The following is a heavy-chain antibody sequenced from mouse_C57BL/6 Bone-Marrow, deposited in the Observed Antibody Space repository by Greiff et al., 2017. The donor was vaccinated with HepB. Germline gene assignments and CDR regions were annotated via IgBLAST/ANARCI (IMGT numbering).Heavy chain of an antibody. J-gene: IGHJ2*01. Sequence: QVQLQQPGAELVKPGASVKLSCKASGYTFTSYWMHWVKQRPGQGLEWIGMIHPNSGSTNYNEKFKSNATLTVDKSSSTAYMQLSSLTSEDSAVYYCAELGPYFDYWGQGTTLTVSS. CDR2: IHPNSGST. V-gene: IGHV1-64*01. D-gene: IGHD4-1*01. CDR1: GYTFTSYW. CDR3: AELGPYFDY.